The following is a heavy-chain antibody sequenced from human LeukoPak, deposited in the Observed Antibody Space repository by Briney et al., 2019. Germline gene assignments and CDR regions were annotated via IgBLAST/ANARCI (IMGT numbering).Heavy chain of an antibody. V-gene: IGHV3-23*01. CDR3: ANSLIVVVAATEYYFDY. CDR2: ISGSGGST. Sequence: GGSLRLSCAASGFTFSSYAMSWVRQAPGKGLEWVSAISGSGGSTYYADSVKGRFTISRDNSKNTLYLQMNSLRAEDTAVYYCANSLIVVVAATEYYFDYWGQGTLVTVSS. D-gene: IGHD2-15*01. CDR1: GFTFSSYA. J-gene: IGHJ4*02.